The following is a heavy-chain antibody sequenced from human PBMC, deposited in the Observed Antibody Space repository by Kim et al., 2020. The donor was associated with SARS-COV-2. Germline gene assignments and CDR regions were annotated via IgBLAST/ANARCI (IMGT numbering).Heavy chain of an antibody. D-gene: IGHD6-25*01. CDR2: IYYSGST. CDR3: ARDLWRLRHTPVYLERGAFDI. J-gene: IGHJ3*02. V-gene: IGHV4-59*01. CDR1: GGSISSYY. Sequence: SETLSLTCTVSGGSISSYYWSWIRQPPGKGLEWIGYIYYSGSTNYNPSLKSRVTISVDTSKNQFSLKLSSVTAADTAVYYCARDLWRLRHTPVYLERGAFDIWGQGTMVTVSS.